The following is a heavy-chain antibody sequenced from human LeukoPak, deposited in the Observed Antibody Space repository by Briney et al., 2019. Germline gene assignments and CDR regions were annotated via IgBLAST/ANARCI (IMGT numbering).Heavy chain of an antibody. J-gene: IGHJ5*02. CDR2: IYYSGST. V-gene: IGHV4-59*01. D-gene: IGHD6-13*01. Sequence: SSETLSLTCTVSGGSISSYYWSWIRQPPGKGLEWIGYIYYSGSTNYNPSLKSRVTISVDTSKNQFSLKLSSVTAADTAVYYCARTLTGYSSSWYWFDPWGQGTLVPVSS. CDR1: GGSISSYY. CDR3: ARTLTGYSSSWYWFDP.